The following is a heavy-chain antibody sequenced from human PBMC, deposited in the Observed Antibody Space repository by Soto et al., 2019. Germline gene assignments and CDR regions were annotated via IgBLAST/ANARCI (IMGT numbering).Heavy chain of an antibody. CDR2: MNPNSGNT. CDR1: GYTFATYD. Sequence: QVQLVQSGAEVKTPGASVKVSCKASGYTFATYDIHWVRQAPGQGLEWMGWMNPNSGNTGYAQKFHGRLTMTRDTALSVAHMELSSLRNEDTAVYYCARSDGYNFNWLDSWGQGTLVTVSA. CDR3: ARSDGYNFNWLDS. J-gene: IGHJ5*01. D-gene: IGHD2-21*01. V-gene: IGHV1-8*01.